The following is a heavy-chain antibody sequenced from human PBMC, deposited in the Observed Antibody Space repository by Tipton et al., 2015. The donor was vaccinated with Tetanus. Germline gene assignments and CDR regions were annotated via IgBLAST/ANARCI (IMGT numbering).Heavy chain of an antibody. CDR3: AKEGYHGSGSYAKSWFDP. CDR1: GFTFSSYW. CDR2: INSDGSST. Sequence: SLRLSCAASGFTFSSYWMHWVRQAPGKGLVWVSRINSDGSSTSHADSVKGRFTISRDNAKNTLYLQMNSLRAADTAVYYCAKEGYHGSGSYAKSWFDPWGQGTLVTVSS. J-gene: IGHJ5*02. V-gene: IGHV3-74*01. D-gene: IGHD3-10*01.